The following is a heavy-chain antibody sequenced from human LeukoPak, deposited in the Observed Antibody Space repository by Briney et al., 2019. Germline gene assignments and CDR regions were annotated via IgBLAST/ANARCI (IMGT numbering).Heavy chain of an antibody. D-gene: IGHD3-22*01. Sequence: GGSLRLSCAASGFTFSSYGMHWVRQAPGKGLEWVSYISSSGSTIYYADSVKGRFTISRDNAKNSLYLQMNSLRAEDTAVYYCARDSSTDYYDSSGYYFDYWGQGTLVTVSS. CDR3: ARDSSTDYYDSSGYYFDY. J-gene: IGHJ4*02. V-gene: IGHV3-48*04. CDR1: GFTFSSYG. CDR2: ISSSGSTI.